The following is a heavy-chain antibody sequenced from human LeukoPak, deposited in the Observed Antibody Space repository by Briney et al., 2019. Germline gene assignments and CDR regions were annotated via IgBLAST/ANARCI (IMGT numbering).Heavy chain of an antibody. CDR3: VKDNEAGGSPFDR. CDR2: ISDNGGST. CDR1: GFXLRSHA. Sequence: GGSLRLSCSASGFXLRSHAMHWVRQAPGKGLEYVSRISDNGGSTYYADSVKGRFTISRDNSKNTLYLQMSSLRAVDTAVYYCVKDNEAGGSPFDRWGQGTLVTVSS. J-gene: IGHJ4*02. D-gene: IGHD1-1*01. V-gene: IGHV3-64D*06.